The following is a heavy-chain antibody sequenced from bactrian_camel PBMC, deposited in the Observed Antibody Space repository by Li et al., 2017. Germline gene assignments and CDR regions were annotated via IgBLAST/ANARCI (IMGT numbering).Heavy chain of an antibody. J-gene: IGHJ4*01. V-gene: IGHV3S1*01. Sequence: QVQLVESGGGSVQAGGSLRLSCASSGYTYSVDCMGWFRQAPGKGREGVALIYTGSGVTSYGDSVKGRFTISRDNAKNTIYLQMNSVKMEDTAVYFGAAESGPRLYKSDYALNYCGGQGTQVTVS. CDR3: AAESGPRLYKSDYALNYC. D-gene: IGHD4*01. CDR1: GYTYSVDC. CDR2: IYTGSGVT.